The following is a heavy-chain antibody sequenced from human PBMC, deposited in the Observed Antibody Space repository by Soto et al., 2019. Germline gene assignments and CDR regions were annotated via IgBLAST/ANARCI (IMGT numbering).Heavy chain of an antibody. Sequence: ASVKVSCKASGYTFTRYYMHWVRQAPGQGLEWMGIINPSGGSTDYAQKFLGRVTMTRDTSTSTVYMEVSSLRSEDTAVYYCARRFDGLSHGMDVWGQGTTVTVSS. CDR2: INPSGGST. D-gene: IGHD3-9*01. CDR3: ARRFDGLSHGMDV. J-gene: IGHJ6*02. V-gene: IGHV1-46*01. CDR1: GYTFTRYY.